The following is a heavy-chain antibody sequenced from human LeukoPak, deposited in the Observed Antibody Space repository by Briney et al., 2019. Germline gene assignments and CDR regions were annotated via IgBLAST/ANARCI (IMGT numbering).Heavy chain of an antibody. CDR2: INQDGSEK. D-gene: IGHD6-19*01. Sequence: GGSLRLSCAASGFTFSNYWMSWVRQAPGKGLEWVANINQDGSEKYYVDSVKGRFTISRDNAKNSLYLQMNSLRVEDTAVYYCARDPRSSGRWGQGTLVTVSS. CDR3: ARDPRSSGR. V-gene: IGHV3-7*01. J-gene: IGHJ4*02. CDR1: GFTFSNYW.